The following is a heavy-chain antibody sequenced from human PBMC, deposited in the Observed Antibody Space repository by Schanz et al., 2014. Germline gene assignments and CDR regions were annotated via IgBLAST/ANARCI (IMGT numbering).Heavy chain of an antibody. CDR1: GFTFSNTW. V-gene: IGHV3-11*06. D-gene: IGHD3-3*01. CDR2: IGGSGSFP. J-gene: IGHJ4*02. CDR3: ARVITSLDY. Sequence: VQLVESGGGLVKPGGSLRLSCAASGFTFSNTWMSWVRQAPGKGLEWLSSIGGSGSFPTYADSVKGRFTISRDNAKTSLYLQMNSLRAEDTAVYYCARVITSLDYWGQGILVTVSS.